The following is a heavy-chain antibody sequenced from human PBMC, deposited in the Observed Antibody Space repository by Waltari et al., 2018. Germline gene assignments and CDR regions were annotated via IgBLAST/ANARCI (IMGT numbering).Heavy chain of an antibody. Sequence: QVQLQESGPGLVKPSETLSLTCTVSGGSISSYYWSWIRQPPGKGLEWIGYIYYSGCPNPNPALMRRVTLAGVTSKNQFSLKLISVTAAHTAVYYCSRGGGRGYFDWLPYVLFDYWGQGTLVTVSS. D-gene: IGHD3-9*01. CDR3: SRGGGRGYFDWLPYVLFDY. CDR2: IYYSGCP. V-gene: IGHV4-59*01. CDR1: GGSISSYY. J-gene: IGHJ4*02.